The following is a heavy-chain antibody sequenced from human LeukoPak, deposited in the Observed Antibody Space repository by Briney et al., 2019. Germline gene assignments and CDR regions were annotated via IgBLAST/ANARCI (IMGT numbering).Heavy chain of an antibody. CDR3: ARPLGIAARYYYYGMDV. CDR2: ISSSSSYI. CDR1: GFTFSSYS. V-gene: IGHV3-21*01. J-gene: IGHJ6*02. Sequence: PGGSLRLSCAASGFTFSSYSMNWVRQVPGKGLEWVSSISSSSSYIYYADSVKGRFTISRDNAKNSLYLQMNSLRAEDTAVYYCARPLGIAARYYYYGMDVWGQGTTVTVSS. D-gene: IGHD6-6*01.